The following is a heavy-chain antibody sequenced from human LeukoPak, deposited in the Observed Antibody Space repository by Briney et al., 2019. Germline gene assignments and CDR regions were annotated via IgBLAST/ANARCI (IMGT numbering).Heavy chain of an antibody. CDR2: ISSSSSYI. D-gene: IGHD1-1*01. V-gene: IGHV3-21*01. CDR3: ARSQLERRLGYYYYMDV. CDR1: GFTFSSYS. J-gene: IGHJ6*03. Sequence: GGSLRLSCAASGFTFSSYSMNWVRQAPGKGLEWVSSISSSSSYIYYADSVKGRFTISRDNAKNSLYLQMNSLRAEDTAVNYCARSQLERRLGYYYYMDVWGKGTTVTVSS.